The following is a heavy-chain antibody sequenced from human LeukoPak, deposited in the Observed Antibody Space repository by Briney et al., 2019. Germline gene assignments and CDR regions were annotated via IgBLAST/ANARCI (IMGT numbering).Heavy chain of an antibody. D-gene: IGHD2-2*01. J-gene: IGHJ3*02. CDR3: AKDNRYCSSTSCYDDAFDI. Sequence: AGGSLRLSCAASGFTFSSYAMNWVRQAPGKGLEWVSAISGSGGSTYYADSVKGRFTISRDNSKNTLYLQMNSLRAEDTAVYYCAKDNRYCSSTSCYDDAFDIWGQGTMVTVSS. CDR2: ISGSGGST. CDR1: GFTFSSYA. V-gene: IGHV3-23*01.